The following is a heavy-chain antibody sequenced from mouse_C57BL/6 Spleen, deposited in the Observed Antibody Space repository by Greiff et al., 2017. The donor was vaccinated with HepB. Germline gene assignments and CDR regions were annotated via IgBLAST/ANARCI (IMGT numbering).Heavy chain of an antibody. CDR3: ARRPYGSSSFDY. V-gene: IGHV5-6*02. CDR2: ISSGGSYT. D-gene: IGHD2-2*01. Sequence: EVKLMESGGDLVKPGGSLKLSCAASGFTFSSYGMSWVRQTPDKRLEWVATISSGGSYTYYPDSVKGRFTISRDNAKNTLYLQMSSLQSEDTAMYYCARRPYGSSSFDYWGQGTTLTVSS. J-gene: IGHJ2*01. CDR1: GFTFSSYG.